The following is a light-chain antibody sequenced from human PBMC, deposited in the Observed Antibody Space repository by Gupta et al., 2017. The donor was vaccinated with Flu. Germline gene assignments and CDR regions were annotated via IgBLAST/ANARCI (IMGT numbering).Light chain of an antibody. CDR2: KDT. CDR1: KLGDKF. J-gene: IGLJ2*01. Sequence: SPGQTASITCSGNKLGDKFASWYQQAPGQYPVLVIYKDTKRPAGIPDRFSGSNSGDTATLTIRGTQAMDEDDYYCQTWDSSTVVFGGGTKLTVL. CDR3: QTWDSSTVV. V-gene: IGLV3-1*01.